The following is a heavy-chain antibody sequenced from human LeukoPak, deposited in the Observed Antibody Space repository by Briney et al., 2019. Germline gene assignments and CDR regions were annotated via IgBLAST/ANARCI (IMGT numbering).Heavy chain of an antibody. D-gene: IGHD3-16*01. V-gene: IGHV3-74*01. J-gene: IGHJ4*02. CDR1: GFTFSSYA. CDR3: ATDWPWGGFDQ. Sequence: PGGSLRLSCAASGFTFSSYAMSWVRQAPGKGLVWVSRIKTDGSTTYYADSVKGRFTTSRDNAKNTIYLQMNSLRVEDTAVYYCATDWPWGGFDQWGQGTLVTVSS. CDR2: IKTDGSTT.